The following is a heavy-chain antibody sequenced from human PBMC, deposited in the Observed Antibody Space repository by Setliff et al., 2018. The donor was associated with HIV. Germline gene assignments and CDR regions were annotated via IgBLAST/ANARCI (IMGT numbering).Heavy chain of an antibody. CDR1: GDSINTDGLY. V-gene: IGHV4-31*03. J-gene: IGHJ5*02. CDR2: THYNGIT. Sequence: PSETLSLTCTVSGDSINTDGLYWTWIRQHPATGLEWIGYTHYNGITYYNPSLESRVSISVDLSKNQFSLKLNSVTVADTAVYYCARTKGGSKHGSFWDSWGQGILVTVSS. CDR3: ARTKGGSKHGSFWDS. D-gene: IGHD3-10*01.